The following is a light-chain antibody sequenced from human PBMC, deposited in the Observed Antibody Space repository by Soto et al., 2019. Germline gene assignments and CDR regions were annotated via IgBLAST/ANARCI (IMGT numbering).Light chain of an antibody. Sequence: QSALTQPASVSGSPGQSITISCSKTSSNVGYYDLVSWYQQHAGKAPKLMIYEGTKRPSGVSNRFSGSKSGNTASLTISGLQAEDEADYYCCSYVTTDTRWVFGGGTKMTVL. CDR2: EGT. J-gene: IGLJ3*02. CDR1: SSNVGYYDL. CDR3: CSYVTTDTRWV. V-gene: IGLV2-23*01.